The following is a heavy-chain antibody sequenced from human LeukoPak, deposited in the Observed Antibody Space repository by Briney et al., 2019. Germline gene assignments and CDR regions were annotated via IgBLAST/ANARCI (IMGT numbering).Heavy chain of an antibody. CDR2: ISYDGSNK. CDR1: GFTFSSYG. D-gene: IGHD2-2*02. J-gene: IGHJ4*02. V-gene: IGHV3-30*03. Sequence: GGSLRLSCAASGFTFSSYGMHWVRQAPGKGLEWVAVISYDGSNKYYADSVKGRFTISRDNAKNTLYLQMNSLRAEDTAVYYCARDLEVVIVPAAIGDGLGYWGREPWSPSPQ. CDR3: ARDLEVVIVPAAIGDGLGY.